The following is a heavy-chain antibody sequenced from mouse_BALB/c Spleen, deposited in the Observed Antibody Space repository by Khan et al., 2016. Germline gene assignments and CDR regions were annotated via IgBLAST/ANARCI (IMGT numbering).Heavy chain of an antibody. CDR1: GYSITSDYA. V-gene: IGHV3-2*02. CDR2: ISDSGST. Sequence: EVQLQESGPGLVKPSQSLSLTCTVTGYSITSDYAWYWIRQFPGNRLEWMGYISDSGSTSYNPSLKSRISITRDTSKNQSFLQLNSVTSEDTATYYDARSDYDDDNAMGYWGQGTSVTVSS. CDR3: ARSDYDDDNAMGY. D-gene: IGHD2-4*01. J-gene: IGHJ4*01.